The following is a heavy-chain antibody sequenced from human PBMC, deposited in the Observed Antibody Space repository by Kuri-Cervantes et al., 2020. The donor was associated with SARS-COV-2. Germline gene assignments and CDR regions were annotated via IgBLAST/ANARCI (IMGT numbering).Heavy chain of an antibody. D-gene: IGHD1-14*01. Sequence: SGPTLVKSTPTLTQICTFSGFSLSTSGMCVSWIRQPPGKALDWLARIDWDDDKYYSTSLKTRLTISKDTTKNQVVLTKTNMDPVDTATYYCARDMGTNNFDYWGQGTLVTVSS. CDR1: GFSLSTSGMC. CDR3: ARDMGTNNFDY. CDR2: IDWDDDK. J-gene: IGHJ4*02. V-gene: IGHV2-70*11.